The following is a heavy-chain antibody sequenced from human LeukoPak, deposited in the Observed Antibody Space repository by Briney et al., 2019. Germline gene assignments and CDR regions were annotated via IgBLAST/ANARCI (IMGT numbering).Heavy chain of an antibody. CDR3: ARGGYSGSSGDAFDI. D-gene: IGHD1-26*01. V-gene: IGHV1-69*05. CDR1: GGTFSSYA. Sequence: SVKVSCKAPGGTFSSYAISWVRQAPGQGLEWMGGIIPIFGTANYAQKFQGRVTITTDESTSTAYMELSSLRSEDTAVYYCARGGYSGSSGDAFDIWGQGTMVTVSS. J-gene: IGHJ3*02. CDR2: IIPIFGTA.